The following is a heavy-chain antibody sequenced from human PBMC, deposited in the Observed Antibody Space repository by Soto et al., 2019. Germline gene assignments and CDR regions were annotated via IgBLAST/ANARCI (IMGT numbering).Heavy chain of an antibody. V-gene: IGHV1-18*01. CDR1: GYTFSTYG. CDR2: ISAYNGHT. Sequence: QVQLVQSGAEVKKPGASVKVSCKASGYTFSTYGISWVRQAPGQGLEWMGWISAYNGHTNYAQKLQDRVNMTTQTSRNTAYTERRSLRSDDTDGYYCARVTIFGVVILDDWGQATLVTVSS. D-gene: IGHD3-3*01. J-gene: IGHJ4*02. CDR3: ARVTIFGVVILDD.